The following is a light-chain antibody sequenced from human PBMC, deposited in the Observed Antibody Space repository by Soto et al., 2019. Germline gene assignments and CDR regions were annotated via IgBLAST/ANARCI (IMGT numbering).Light chain of an antibody. CDR2: EVS. V-gene: IGLV2-14*01. CDR3: SSYTRTSPYV. J-gene: IGLJ1*01. Sequence: QSALTQPASVSGSPGQSITISCTGTSSDIGNYDYVSWFQQHPGKAPKLLISEVSNRPSGISYRFSGSKSGTTASLTISGLQAEDEADYYCSSYTRTSPYVSGGGTKVTAL. CDR1: SSDIGNYDY.